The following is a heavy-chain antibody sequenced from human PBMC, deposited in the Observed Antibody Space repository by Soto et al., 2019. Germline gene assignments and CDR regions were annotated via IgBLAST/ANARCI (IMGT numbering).Heavy chain of an antibody. D-gene: IGHD6-25*01. J-gene: IGHJ6*02. CDR1: DGSIISSSYC. Sequence: LSCSVADGSIISSSYCCIWNRQPPGKALEWLAHIFSNDEKSYSTSLKSRLTISKDTSKSQVVLTMTNMDPVDTATYYCARERSHYYYYAMDVWGQGTTVTVSS. CDR2: IFSNDEK. V-gene: IGHV2-26*01. CDR3: ARERSHYYYYAMDV.